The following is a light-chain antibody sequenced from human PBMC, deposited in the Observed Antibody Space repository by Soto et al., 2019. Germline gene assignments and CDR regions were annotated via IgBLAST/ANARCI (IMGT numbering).Light chain of an antibody. J-gene: IGKJ4*01. V-gene: IGKV3-15*01. Sequence: EIVMTQSPATLSVSPGERATLSCRASQSVGATVAWYQQKPGQAPRLLFHGASTRATGIPARFSGSGSGTDYSLIISSLQSEDFALYFCLQYNDWPLTFGGGTKVEIK. CDR3: LQYNDWPLT. CDR2: GAS. CDR1: QSVGAT.